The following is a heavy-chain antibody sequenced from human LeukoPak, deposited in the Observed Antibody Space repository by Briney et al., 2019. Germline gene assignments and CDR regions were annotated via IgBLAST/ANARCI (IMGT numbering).Heavy chain of an antibody. V-gene: IGHV3-30*03. Sequence: GALRLSCAASGFTFSSYGMHWVCQAPARGLEWVAVISYDGSNKYYADSVKGRFTISRDNSKNTLYLQMNSLRAEDTAVYYCARLDVDRYYYYGMDVWGQGTTVTVSS. CDR3: ARLDVDRYYYYGMDV. CDR2: ISYDGSNK. D-gene: IGHD5-24*01. J-gene: IGHJ6*02. CDR1: GFTFSSYG.